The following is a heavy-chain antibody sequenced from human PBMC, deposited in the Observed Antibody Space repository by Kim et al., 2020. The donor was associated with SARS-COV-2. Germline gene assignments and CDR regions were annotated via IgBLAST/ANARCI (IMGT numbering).Heavy chain of an antibody. Sequence: TQKLKSRVTMTRTSSISTAYMELSSLRSDDTAVYYCARGLLDYYYGMDVWGQGTTVTVSS. CDR3: ARGLLDYYYGMDV. D-gene: IGHD2-15*01. V-gene: IGHV1-8*01. J-gene: IGHJ6*02.